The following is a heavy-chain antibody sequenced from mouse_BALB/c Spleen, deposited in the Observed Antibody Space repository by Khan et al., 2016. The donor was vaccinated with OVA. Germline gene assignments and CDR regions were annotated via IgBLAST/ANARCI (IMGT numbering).Heavy chain of an antibody. CDR1: GFNIKDTY. J-gene: IGHJ3*01. CDR2: IDPASGNI. Sequence: EVELVESGAELVKPGASIKLSCTASGFNIKDTYMHWVKQRPEQGLEWIGRIDPASGNIKYDPKFQGKATITADTSSNTAYLQLSSLTSEDTAVYYCVGPNWFAYWGQGTLVTVSA. CDR3: VGPNWFAY. V-gene: IGHV14-3*02.